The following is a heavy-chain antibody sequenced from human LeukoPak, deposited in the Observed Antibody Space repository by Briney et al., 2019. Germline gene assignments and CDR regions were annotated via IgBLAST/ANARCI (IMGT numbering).Heavy chain of an antibody. V-gene: IGHV3-23*01. Sequence: GGSLRLSCAASGFTFSSYAMSWVRQAPGKGLEWVSTFSGSGGSTHYADSVKGRFTISRDNSKNTLYLQMNSLRAEDTAVYYCARGGYYYGSRSYSGFGYWGQGTLVTVSS. CDR3: ARGGYYYGSRSYSGFGY. CDR2: FSGSGGST. J-gene: IGHJ4*02. CDR1: GFTFSSYA. D-gene: IGHD3-10*01.